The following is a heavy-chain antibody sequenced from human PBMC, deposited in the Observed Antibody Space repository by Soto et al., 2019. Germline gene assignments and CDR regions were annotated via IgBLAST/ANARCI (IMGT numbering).Heavy chain of an antibody. CDR3: AKGKANTLFGVDTLFDY. V-gene: IGHV3-23*01. CDR1: GFNFNNYA. D-gene: IGHD3-3*01. Sequence: EVQLLESGGGLVQPGGSLRLSCVASGFNFNNYAMTWVRQAPGKGLEWVSTISSSGGNTHYAESVKGRFTISRDNSKTTLFLQMNSLRAEDTAVYYCAKGKANTLFGVDTLFDYWGQGTLVTVSS. J-gene: IGHJ4*02. CDR2: ISSSGGNT.